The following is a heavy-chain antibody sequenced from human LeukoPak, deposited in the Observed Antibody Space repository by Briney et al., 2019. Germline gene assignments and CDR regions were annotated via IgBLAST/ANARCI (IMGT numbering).Heavy chain of an antibody. V-gene: IGHV1-46*01. Sequence: ASVKVSCKASGYTFTSYYMHWVRQAPGQGLEWMGIINPSGGSTSYAQKFHGRVTMTRDMSTSTVYMELSSLRSEDTAVYYCAGHYYDTSGYYYWGQGTLVTVSS. CDR1: GYTFTSYY. J-gene: IGHJ4*02. CDR2: INPSGGST. CDR3: AGHYYDTSGYYY. D-gene: IGHD3-22*01.